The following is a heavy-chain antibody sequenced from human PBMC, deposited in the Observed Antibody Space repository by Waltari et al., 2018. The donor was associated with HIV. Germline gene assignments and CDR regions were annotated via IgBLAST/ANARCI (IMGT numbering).Heavy chain of an antibody. CDR1: GCTFTSYA. CDR2: INDGKGNT. D-gene: IGHD3-10*01. V-gene: IGHV1-3*05. J-gene: IGHJ3*02. CDR3: ARDRKGDPGGFDI. Sequence: QLVQFGAKETKPGSSVMVSCKAYGCTFTSYAMIWLRHAPGQRLEWMGWINDGKGNTKYSQKFQGRVTITRDTSASTAYMELSSLRSEDTAVYYCARDRKGDPGGFDIWGQGTMVTVSS.